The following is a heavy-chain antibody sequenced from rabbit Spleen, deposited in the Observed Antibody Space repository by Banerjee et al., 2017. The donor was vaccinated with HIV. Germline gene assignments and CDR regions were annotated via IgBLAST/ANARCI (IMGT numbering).Heavy chain of an antibody. D-gene: IGHD1-1*01. Sequence: QSLEESGGGLVQPEGSLTLTCTASGFSFSSRYYMCWIRQAPGKGLEWIACITGGASATTYYASWAKGRFTVSKASSPTVTLQMPSLTAADTATYFCARDLVAVIGWNFDLWGQGTLVTVS. CDR3: ARDLVAVIGWNFDL. CDR1: GFSFSSRYY. V-gene: IGHV1S40*01. J-gene: IGHJ4*01. CDR2: ITGGASATT.